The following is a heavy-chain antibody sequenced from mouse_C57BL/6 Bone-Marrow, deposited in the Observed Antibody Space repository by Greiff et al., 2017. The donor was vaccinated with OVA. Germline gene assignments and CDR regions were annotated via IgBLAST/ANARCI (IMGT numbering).Heavy chain of an antibody. J-gene: IGHJ2*01. D-gene: IGHD3-2*02. CDR3: LGAQAGLDY. CDR2: INPSTGGT. Sequence: EVKLQESGPELVKPGASVKISCKASGYSFTGYYMNWVKQSPEKSLEWIGEINPSTGGTTYNQKFKAKATLTVDKSSSTAYMQLKSLTSEDSAVYYCLGAQAGLDYWGQGTTLTVSS. CDR1: GYSFTGYY. V-gene: IGHV1-42*01.